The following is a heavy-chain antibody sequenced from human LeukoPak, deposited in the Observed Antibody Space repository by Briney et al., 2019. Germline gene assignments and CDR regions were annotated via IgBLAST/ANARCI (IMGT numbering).Heavy chain of an antibody. Sequence: PSETLSLTCAVSGYSISNGYYWGWIRQPPGKGLEWIGNIYHSGSTYYNPSLKSRVTISVDTSKNQFSLKLSSVTAADTAVCYCARRHYYDSLGGXFXXWGQXTMVTX. J-gene: IGHJ3*01. CDR2: IYHSGST. CDR3: ARRHYYDSLGGXFXX. D-gene: IGHD3-22*01. CDR1: GYSISNGYY. V-gene: IGHV4-38-2*01.